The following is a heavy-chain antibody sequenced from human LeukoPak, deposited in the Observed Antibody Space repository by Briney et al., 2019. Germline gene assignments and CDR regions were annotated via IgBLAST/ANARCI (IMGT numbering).Heavy chain of an antibody. CDR1: GYSFTSYW. D-gene: IGHD4-17*01. V-gene: IGHV5-51*01. CDR3: ARLDYGDYSYYYGMDV. Sequence: GESLKISCKGSGYSFTSYWIGWVRQMPGKGLEWMGIIYPGDSDTRYSPPFQGQVTISADKSISTAYLQWSSLKASDTAMYYCARLDYGDYSYYYGMDVWGQGTTVTVSS. J-gene: IGHJ6*02. CDR2: IYPGDSDT.